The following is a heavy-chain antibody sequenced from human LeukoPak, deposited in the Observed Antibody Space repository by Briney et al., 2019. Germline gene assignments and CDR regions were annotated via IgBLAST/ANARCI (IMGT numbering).Heavy chain of an antibody. V-gene: IGHV4-34*01. CDR3: ARAPTYYYGSGSYYPSTGYFDY. CDR2: INHSGGT. J-gene: IGHJ4*02. D-gene: IGHD3-10*01. Sequence: PSETLSLTCAVYGGSFSGYYWSWIRQPPGKGLEWIGEINHSGGTNYNPSLKSRVTISVDTSKNQFSLKLSSVTAADTAVYYCARAPTYYYGSGSYYPSTGYFDYWGQGTLVTVSS. CDR1: GGSFSGYY.